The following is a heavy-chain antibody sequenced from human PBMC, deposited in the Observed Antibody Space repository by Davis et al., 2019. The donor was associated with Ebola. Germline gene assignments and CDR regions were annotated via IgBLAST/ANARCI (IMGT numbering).Heavy chain of an antibody. V-gene: IGHV3-30-3*01. CDR3: AREGSSWYDNSFDV. J-gene: IGHJ3*01. Sequence: PGGSLRLSCAASGLTFSSYAMHWVRQAPGKGLEWVAVISYDGSNKYYADSVKGRFTISRDNSKNTLYLQMNSLRAEDTAVYYCAREGSSWYDNSFDVWGQGTMVTVSS. D-gene: IGHD6-13*01. CDR2: ISYDGSNK. CDR1: GLTFSSYA.